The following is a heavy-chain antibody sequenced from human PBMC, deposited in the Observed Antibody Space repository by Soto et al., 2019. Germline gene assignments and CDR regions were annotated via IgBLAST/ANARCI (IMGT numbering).Heavy chain of an antibody. CDR2: IHPSGAST. V-gene: IGHV1-46*01. J-gene: IGHJ4*02. D-gene: IGHD2-2*01. CDR3: AREARCYACRLPAVGNFDY. Sequence: QEQLEQPGAEVKKTGASVKVSCKASGYIFTSYYMHWVRQAPGQGLEWMGKIHPSGASTSYAQKFQGRVTMTSDMSTTTVYMELSGLRSEDTAVYYCAREARCYACRLPAVGNFDYWGQGTLVTVSS. CDR1: GYIFTSYY.